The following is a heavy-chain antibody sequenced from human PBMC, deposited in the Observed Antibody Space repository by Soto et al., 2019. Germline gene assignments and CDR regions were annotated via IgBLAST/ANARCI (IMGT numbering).Heavy chain of an antibody. CDR2: IYHTGPT. Sequence: QLQLQESGSGLVKPSQTLSLTCAVSGGSISSGGYSWNWIRQPPGKGLEWIGYIYHTGPTDYNPSLKSRVTISIDRSKNQFSLKLTSVTAADTAVYYCARAFYSTFWLNPGGQGTLVTVSS. D-gene: IGHD4-4*01. J-gene: IGHJ5*02. CDR3: ARAFYSTFWLNP. CDR1: GGSISSGGYS. V-gene: IGHV4-30-2*01.